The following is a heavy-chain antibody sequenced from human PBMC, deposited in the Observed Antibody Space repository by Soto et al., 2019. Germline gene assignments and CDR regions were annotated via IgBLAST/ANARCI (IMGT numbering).Heavy chain of an antibody. Sequence: GGSLRLSCVASGFTFSNCAMTWVRQAPGKGLEWVSAISGSGGSTYYADSVKGRFTISRDNSKNTLYLQMSSLRAEDTAVYYCARSSSGWYRFDYWGQGTLVTVSS. CDR1: GFTFSNCA. J-gene: IGHJ4*02. V-gene: IGHV3-23*01. CDR3: ARSSSGWYRFDY. D-gene: IGHD6-19*01. CDR2: ISGSGGST.